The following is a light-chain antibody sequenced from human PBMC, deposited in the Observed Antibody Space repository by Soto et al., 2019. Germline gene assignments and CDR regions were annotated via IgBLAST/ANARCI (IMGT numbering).Light chain of an antibody. Sequence: EIVLTQSAGTLSLSPGERATLSCRASQSVISSFLARYQQKPGQAPRLLIYGASSRATGIPDRFSGSGSGTDFTLTISRLEPDDFAVYYCQHYGSSRLTFGGGTKVEIK. CDR2: GAS. J-gene: IGKJ4*01. V-gene: IGKV3-20*01. CDR1: QSVISSF. CDR3: QHYGSSRLT.